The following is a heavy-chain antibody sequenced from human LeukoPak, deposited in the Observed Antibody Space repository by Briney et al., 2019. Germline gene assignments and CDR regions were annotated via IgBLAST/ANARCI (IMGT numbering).Heavy chain of an antibody. V-gene: IGHV3-23*01. D-gene: IGHD3-22*01. CDR1: VITFSNAW. CDR3: AKRRDYDTTGFLFDS. CDR2: IGGSGANT. Sequence: PGGSLRLSCAASVITFSNAWMTWVRQAPGKGLEWVSTIGGSGANTYYADSVKGRFTISRDNSRNTAYLQVNSLRAEDTAVYYCAKRRDYDTTGFLFDSWGQGTLVTVSS. J-gene: IGHJ4*02.